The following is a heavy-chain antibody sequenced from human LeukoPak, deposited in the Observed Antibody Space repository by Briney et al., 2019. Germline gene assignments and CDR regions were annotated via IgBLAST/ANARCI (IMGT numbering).Heavy chain of an antibody. J-gene: IGHJ5*02. CDR3: ARQGFSSGSYWFDP. Sequence: SETLSLTCTVSGGSISSYYWSWIRQPPGKGLEWIGYIYYSGTTNYNLSLKSRVTISVDTSKNQFSLKLSSVTAADTAVYYCARQGFSSGSYWFDPWGQGTLVTVSS. D-gene: IGHD6-19*01. V-gene: IGHV4-59*08. CDR1: GGSISSYY. CDR2: IYYSGTT.